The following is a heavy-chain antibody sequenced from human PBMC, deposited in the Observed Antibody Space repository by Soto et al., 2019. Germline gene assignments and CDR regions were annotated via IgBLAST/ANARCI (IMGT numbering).Heavy chain of an antibody. V-gene: IGHV3-23*01. D-gene: IGHD3-3*01. CDR3: AKDHYYDFWSGYYTAGWFDP. Sequence: QPGGSLRLSCAASGFTFSSYAMSWVRQAPGKGLEWVSAISGSGGSTYYADSVKGRFTISRDNSKNTLYLQMNSLRAEDTAVYYCAKDHYYDFWSGYYTAGWFDPWGQGTLVTVSS. J-gene: IGHJ5*02. CDR2: ISGSGGST. CDR1: GFTFSSYA.